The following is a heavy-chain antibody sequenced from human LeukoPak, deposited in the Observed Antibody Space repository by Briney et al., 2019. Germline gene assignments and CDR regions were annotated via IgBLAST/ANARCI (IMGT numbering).Heavy chain of an antibody. CDR1: GFTFSSYW. Sequence: GGSLRLSCAASGFTFSSYWMSWVRQAPGKGLEWVANINEDGSDKYYVDSVKGRFTISRDNAKNPLYLQMNSLRAEDTAVYYCARELAFSTTQNYWGQGTLVTVSS. CDR3: ARELAFSTTQNY. J-gene: IGHJ4*02. V-gene: IGHV3-7*01. D-gene: IGHD1-1*01. CDR2: INEDGSDK.